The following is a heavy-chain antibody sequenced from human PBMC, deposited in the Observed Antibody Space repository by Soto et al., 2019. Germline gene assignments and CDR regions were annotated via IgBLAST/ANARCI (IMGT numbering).Heavy chain of an antibody. D-gene: IGHD2-15*01. V-gene: IGHV3-23*01. Sequence: EVQLLESGGGLVQPGGSLRLSCAASGFTFSSYAMSWVRQAPGKGMEWVAAISGSGGSTYYADSVKGRFTISRENSQNTLYLQMNSLRAEDAAVYYCAKDLVGSNADYYDYWGQGTLVTVSS. CDR1: GFTFSSYA. CDR3: AKDLVGSNADYYDY. J-gene: IGHJ4*02. CDR2: ISGSGGST.